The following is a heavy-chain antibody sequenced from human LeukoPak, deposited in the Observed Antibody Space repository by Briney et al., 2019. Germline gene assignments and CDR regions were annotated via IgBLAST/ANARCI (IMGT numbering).Heavy chain of an antibody. V-gene: IGHV3-30*18. CDR1: GFNFSSYE. Sequence: GGSLRLSCAASGFNFSSYEMIWVRQAPGKGLEWVAVISSDGSDKYYADSVKGRFTISRDNSKNTMYLQMNSLRDEDTAVYYCAKGSATTVVTIDYWGQGTLVTVSS. J-gene: IGHJ4*02. CDR3: AKGSATTVVTIDY. D-gene: IGHD4-23*01. CDR2: ISSDGSDK.